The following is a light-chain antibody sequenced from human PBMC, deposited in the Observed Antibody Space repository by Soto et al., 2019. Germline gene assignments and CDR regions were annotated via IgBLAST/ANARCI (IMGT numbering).Light chain of an antibody. CDR2: DVS. CDR3: QQYNSYPWT. Sequence: DIQMTQSPSTLSASVGDIVTITCRASQSISGWLACYQQKPGKAPKLLIYDVSSLEGGVPSRFSGSGSGTEFTLAISSLQPDDFATYYCQQYNSYPWTFGQGTKVDIK. V-gene: IGKV1-5*01. J-gene: IGKJ1*01. CDR1: QSISGW.